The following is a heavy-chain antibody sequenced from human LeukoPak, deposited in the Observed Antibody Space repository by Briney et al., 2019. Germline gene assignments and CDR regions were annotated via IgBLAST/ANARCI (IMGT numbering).Heavy chain of an antibody. J-gene: IGHJ4*02. CDR3: ARHCSGGSCVGPHPFDY. V-gene: IGHV3-66*04. Sequence: PSETLSLTCAVSGGSISSSNWWSWVRQAPGKGLEWVSVIYSGGSTHYADSVKGRFTISRDNSKNTLYVQMNSLRAEDTAVYYCARHCSGGSCVGPHPFDYWGQGTLVTVSS. D-gene: IGHD2-15*01. CDR2: IYSGGST. CDR1: GGSISSSNW.